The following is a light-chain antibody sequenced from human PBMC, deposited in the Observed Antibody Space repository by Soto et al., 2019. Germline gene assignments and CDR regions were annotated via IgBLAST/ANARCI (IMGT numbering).Light chain of an antibody. CDR3: SSYTSSKTYV. CDR2: DVS. J-gene: IGLJ1*01. CDR1: SSDVGGYDF. V-gene: IGLV2-14*01. Sequence: SVLAKPASVTGSPGQSITISCKGTSSDVGGYDFVSWYQQHPGKAPKLMISDVSNRPSGGSNRFSGSKSGNTASLTISGLQAEDEADYYCSSYTSSKTYVFGTGTKVTVL.